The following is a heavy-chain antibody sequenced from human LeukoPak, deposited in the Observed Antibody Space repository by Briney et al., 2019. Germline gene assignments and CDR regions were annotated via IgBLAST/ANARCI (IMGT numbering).Heavy chain of an antibody. V-gene: IGHV1-3*01. CDR3: ARSILWAMTTVTPRDLDY. CDR1: GYTFTSYA. Sequence: ASVKVSCKASGYTFTSYAMHWVRQAPGQRLEWMGWINAGNGNTKYSQKFQGRVTITRDTSASTAYMELSSLRSEDTAVYYCARSILWAMTTVTPRDLDYWGQGTLVTVSS. CDR2: INAGNGNT. J-gene: IGHJ4*02. D-gene: IGHD4-17*01.